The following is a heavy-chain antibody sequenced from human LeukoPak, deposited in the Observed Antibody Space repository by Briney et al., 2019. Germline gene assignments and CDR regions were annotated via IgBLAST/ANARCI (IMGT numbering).Heavy chain of an antibody. CDR3: ARGAGDYGDNVFSY. CDR2: IYYSGST. D-gene: IGHD4-17*01. CDR1: GGSISSYY. Sequence: SETLSLTCTVSGGSISSYYWSWIRQPPGKGLEWIGYIYYSGSTNYNPSLKSRVTISVDTSKNQFSLKLSSVTAADTAVYYCARGAGDYGDNVFSYWGQGTLVTVSS. V-gene: IGHV4-59*01. J-gene: IGHJ4*02.